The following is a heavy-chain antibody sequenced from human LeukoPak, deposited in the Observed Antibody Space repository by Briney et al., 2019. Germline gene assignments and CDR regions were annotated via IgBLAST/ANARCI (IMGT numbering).Heavy chain of an antibody. CDR3: ARGGGIAAYYYYGMDV. D-gene: IGHD6-13*01. J-gene: IGHJ6*02. CDR2: ISSSSSYI. Sequence: PGGSLRLSCAASGFTFSSYSMNWVRQAPGKGLEWVSSISSSSSYIYYADSVKGRFTISRDNAKNSLYLQMNSLGAEDTAVYYCARGGGIAAYYYYGMDVWGQGTTVTVSS. CDR1: GFTFSSYS. V-gene: IGHV3-21*01.